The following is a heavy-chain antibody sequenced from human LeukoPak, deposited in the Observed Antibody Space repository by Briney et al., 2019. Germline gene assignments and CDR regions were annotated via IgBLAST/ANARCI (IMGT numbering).Heavy chain of an antibody. CDR1: GFTFSDYY. CDR2: ISSSSSYI. Sequence: GGSLRLSCAASGFTFSDYYMSWIRQAPGKGLEWVSSISSSSSYIYYADSVKGRFTISRDNAKNSLYLQMNSLRAEDTAVYYCAREGGGDCYTCEGHYWGQGTLVTVSS. V-gene: IGHV3-11*06. J-gene: IGHJ4*02. CDR3: AREGGGDCYTCEGHY. D-gene: IGHD2-21*02.